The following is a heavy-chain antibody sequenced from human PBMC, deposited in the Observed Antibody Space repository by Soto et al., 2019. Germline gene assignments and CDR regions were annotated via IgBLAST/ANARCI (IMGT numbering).Heavy chain of an antibody. V-gene: IGHV1-69*01. D-gene: IGHD3-10*01. CDR2: IIPIFGTA. Sequence: QVQLVQSGAEVKKPGSSVKVSCKASGGTFSSYAISWVRQAPGQGLEWMGGIIPIFGTANYAQKFQGRVTITADESTSTAYMELSSLRSEDTAVYYCARGGTMVRGVIITVWFDPWGQGTRVTVSS. CDR1: GGTFSSYA. CDR3: ARGGTMVRGVIITVWFDP. J-gene: IGHJ5*02.